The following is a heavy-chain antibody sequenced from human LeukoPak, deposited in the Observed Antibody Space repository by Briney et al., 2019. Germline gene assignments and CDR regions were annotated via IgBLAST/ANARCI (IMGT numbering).Heavy chain of an antibody. Sequence: LSLTCSVSGGSVISDLHHWGWIRQPPGKGLEWVSVIYSGGSTYYADSVKGRFTIFRDNSKNVLYLQMDRLRAEDTAVYSCAKDVCTSPRCLLYFDSWGQGTLVTVSS. CDR3: AKDVCTSPRCLLYFDS. D-gene: IGHD2-8*01. CDR1: GGSVISDLHH. J-gene: IGHJ4*02. CDR2: IYSGGST. V-gene: IGHV3-53*01.